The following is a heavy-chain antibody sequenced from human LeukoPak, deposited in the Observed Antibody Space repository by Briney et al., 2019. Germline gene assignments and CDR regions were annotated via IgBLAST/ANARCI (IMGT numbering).Heavy chain of an antibody. CDR1: GGFISSYY. V-gene: IGHV4-59*08. D-gene: IGHD6-13*01. Sequence: SETLSLTCTVSGGFISSYYWSWIRQPPGKGLEWIGYIYYSGSTNYNPSLKSRVTISVDTSKNQFSLKLSSVTAADTAVYYCARHSGIALLGYWGQGTLVTVSS. CDR2: IYYSGST. J-gene: IGHJ4*02. CDR3: ARHSGIALLGY.